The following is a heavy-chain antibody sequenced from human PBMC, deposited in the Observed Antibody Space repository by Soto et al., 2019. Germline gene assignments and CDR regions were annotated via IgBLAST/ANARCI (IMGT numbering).Heavy chain of an antibody. Sequence: QVQLQESGPGLVKPSQTLSLTCTVSGGSISXXXXXXXXXXXXXXXXXXWIGYIYYSGSTYYNPSLKSRVTISXDTSKNQFSLXXXXXXXXXTXXXYXARMYYDILTGNWFDPWGQGTLVTVSS. CDR2: IYYSGST. J-gene: IGHJ5*02. V-gene: IGHV4-31*03. CDR1: GGSISXXXXX. D-gene: IGHD3-9*01. CDR3: ARMYYDILTGNWFDP.